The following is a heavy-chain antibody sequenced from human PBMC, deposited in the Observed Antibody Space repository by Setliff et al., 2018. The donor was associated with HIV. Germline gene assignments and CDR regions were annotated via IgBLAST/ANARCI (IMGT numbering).Heavy chain of an antibody. CDR2: IIPIFGTA. J-gene: IGHJ4*01. Sequence: SVKVSCKASGGTFSTYAISWVRQAPGQGLEWMGGIIPIFGTANYDQRFQGRVTITADETTSTAYMELSSLRPEDTAVYFCARDPVSDNSATPYYFDYWGHGTLVTVSS. CDR1: GGTFSTYA. D-gene: IGHD2-21*01. CDR3: ARDPVSDNSATPYYFDY. V-gene: IGHV1-69*13.